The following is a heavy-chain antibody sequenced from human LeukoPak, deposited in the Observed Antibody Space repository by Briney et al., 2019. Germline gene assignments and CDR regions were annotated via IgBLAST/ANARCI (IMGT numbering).Heavy chain of an antibody. CDR1: GYTFSSYG. CDR3: EWDFVSVVGTSISVLDL. D-gene: IGHD6-19*01. V-gene: IGHV1-18*01. CDR2: ISAYDDNT. J-gene: IGHJ5*02. Sequence: ASVKVSCTASGYTFSSYGDSWVRQAPGQGLGWMGWISAYDDNTNYAKTFQGRFTMTKDTSTSTDYMELRRLRSEDTATYYCEWDFVSVVGTSISVLDLWGKGTLVSVFS.